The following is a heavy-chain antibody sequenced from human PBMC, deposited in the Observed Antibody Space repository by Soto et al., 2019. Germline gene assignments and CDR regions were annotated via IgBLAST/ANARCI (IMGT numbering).Heavy chain of an antibody. V-gene: IGHV5-51*01. CDR1: GCRITNYW. CDR3: AREPHCSGRSCAPEY. CDR2: IYPGDSDT. J-gene: IGHJ4*02. D-gene: IGHD2-15*01. Sequence: RVEPQQDRRSVSGCRITNYWSRWISQKTGKGLEWMGIIYPGDSDTRYSPSFQGQVTISADKSISTAYLQWSSLKASDTAMYYCAREPHCSGRSCAPEYWRQGTFVTVSS.